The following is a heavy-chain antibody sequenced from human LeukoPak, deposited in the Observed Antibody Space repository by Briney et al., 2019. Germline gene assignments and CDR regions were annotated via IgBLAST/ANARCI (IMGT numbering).Heavy chain of an antibody. D-gene: IGHD6-19*01. V-gene: IGHV4-39*07. CDR2: IYYTGNA. CDR1: GGSISNTNYY. J-gene: IGHJ4*02. CDR3: ARVHKQWPSADFFDY. Sequence: SETLSLTCAVSGGSISNTNYYWGWVRQPPGKGPGWLGNIYYTGNAYYNPSLKRRVTISVNTSKKQFSLNLTSVTAADTAVYYCARVHKQWPSADFFDYWGQGTLVTVSS.